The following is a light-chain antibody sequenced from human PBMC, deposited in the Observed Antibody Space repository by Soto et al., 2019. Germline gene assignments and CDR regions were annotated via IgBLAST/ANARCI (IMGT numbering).Light chain of an antibody. CDR1: QPIRSW. Sequence: DIQVTQSPSTLSASVGDRVTITCRASQPIRSWLAWFQQKPGKAPKVLIYDASTLESGVPSRFSGSGSGTEFTLTISSLQPDDFATYYCHQYNGYLWTFGQGTKVDIK. CDR3: HQYNGYLWT. J-gene: IGKJ1*01. V-gene: IGKV1-5*01. CDR2: DAS.